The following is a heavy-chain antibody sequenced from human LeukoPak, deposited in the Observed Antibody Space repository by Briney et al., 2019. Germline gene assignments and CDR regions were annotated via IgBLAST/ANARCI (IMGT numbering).Heavy chain of an antibody. D-gene: IGHD2-2*02. CDR3: ARAYLGATFDY. V-gene: IGHV4-31*03. CDR2: IYYSGRT. CDR1: GGSISSGGYY. Sequence: SQTLSLTCTVSGGSISSGGYYWSWIRQHPGKGLEWIGYIYYSGRTYYNPSLKSRVTISEDTSKKQFSLKLSSVTAAATAVYYCARAYLGATFDYWGQGILVTVSS. J-gene: IGHJ4*02.